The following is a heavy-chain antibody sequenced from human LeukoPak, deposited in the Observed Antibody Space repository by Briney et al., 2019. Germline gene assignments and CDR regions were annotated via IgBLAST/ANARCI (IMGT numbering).Heavy chain of an antibody. CDR3: ATVALTGWTFDP. CDR2: INHRGST. CDR1: GGSFSGYY. Sequence: SETLSLTCAVNGGSFSGYYWAWIRQPPGKGLEWIGEINHRGSTTYNPSFKSRVTIAVDTSKDQFSLKMRSVTAADTAIYYCATVALTGWTFDPWGQGTLVTVSS. V-gene: IGHV4-34*01. J-gene: IGHJ5*02. D-gene: IGHD7-27*01.